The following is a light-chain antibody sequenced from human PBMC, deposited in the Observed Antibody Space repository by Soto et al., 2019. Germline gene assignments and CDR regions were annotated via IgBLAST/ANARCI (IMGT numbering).Light chain of an antibody. CDR2: DAS. CDR3: QQRSNWPIT. J-gene: IGKJ5*01. Sequence: IVLTQSPATLSLSPGERATPSCRASQSVSSYLAWYQQKPGQAPRLLIYDASNRATGIPARFSGSGSGTDVTITISSLETEDVAMYYCQQRSNWPITFGQGTRLEIK. CDR1: QSVSSY. V-gene: IGKV3-11*01.